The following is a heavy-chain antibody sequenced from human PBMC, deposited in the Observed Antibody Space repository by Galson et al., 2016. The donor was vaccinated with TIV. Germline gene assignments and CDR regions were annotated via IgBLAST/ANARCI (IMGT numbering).Heavy chain of an antibody. CDR2: INSDTGHP. CDR3: ASEKAGPGY. D-gene: IGHD6-19*01. CDR1: GYTFRNYA. V-gene: IGHV7-4-1*02. Sequence: SVKVSCKASGYTFRNYAMNWMRQAPGQGLEWMGCINSDTGHPTYAQGFTGRFVFSLDTSVNTEYLEITSLRAEDTAVYYCASEKAGPGYWGQGTLVTVSS. J-gene: IGHJ4*02.